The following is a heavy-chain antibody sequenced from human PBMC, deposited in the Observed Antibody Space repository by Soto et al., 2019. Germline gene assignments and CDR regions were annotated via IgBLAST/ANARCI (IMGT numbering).Heavy chain of an antibody. V-gene: IGHV4-39*01. Sequence: QLQLQESGPGLVKPSETLSLTCTVSGGSISSSSYYWGWIRQSPGKGLEWIGSMYYRGSTHYNPSFKSRVTILIDTSKNQFSLRLTSVTAADTAVYYCARQSSSWWPPLFESWGLGTLVTVSS. CDR3: ARQSSSWWPPLFES. D-gene: IGHD6-13*01. CDR1: GGSISSSSYY. CDR2: MYYRGST. J-gene: IGHJ4*02.